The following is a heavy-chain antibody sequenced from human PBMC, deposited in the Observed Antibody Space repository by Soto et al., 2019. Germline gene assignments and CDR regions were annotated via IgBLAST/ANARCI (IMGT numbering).Heavy chain of an antibody. CDR3: VKMGIEWDFGFDP. CDR2: ISSNGGST. CDR1: GFTFSSYA. J-gene: IGHJ5*02. V-gene: IGHV3-64D*08. D-gene: IGHD2-21*01. Sequence: GGSLRLSCSASGFTFSSYAMHWVRQAPGKGLEYVSAISSNGGSTYYADSVKGRFTISRDNSKNTLYLQMSSLRAEDTAVYYCVKMGIEWDFGFDPWGQGTLVTVSS.